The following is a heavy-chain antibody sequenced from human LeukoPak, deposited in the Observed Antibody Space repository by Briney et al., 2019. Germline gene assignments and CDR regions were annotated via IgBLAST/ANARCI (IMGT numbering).Heavy chain of an antibody. Sequence: PGGSLRLSCAASGFTFSSYSMNWVRQAPGKGLEWVSSISSSSSYIYYADSVKGRFTISRDNAKNSLYLQMNSLRAEDTAVYYCASGFVVPAAMWMPTPDYIAAAWGQGTLVTVSS. J-gene: IGHJ4*02. D-gene: IGHD2-2*01. V-gene: IGHV3-21*01. CDR2: ISSSSSYI. CDR1: GFTFSSYS. CDR3: ASGFVVPAAMWMPTPDYIAAA.